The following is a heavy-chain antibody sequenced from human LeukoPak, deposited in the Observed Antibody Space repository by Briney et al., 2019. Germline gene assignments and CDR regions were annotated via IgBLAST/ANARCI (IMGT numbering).Heavy chain of an antibody. CDR2: ISAYNGNT. CDR1: GYTFTSYG. CDR3: ARDANYYGSGSYEDAFDI. D-gene: IGHD3-10*01. V-gene: IGHV1-18*01. J-gene: IGHJ3*02. Sequence: GASVKVSCKASGYTFTSYGISWVRQAPGQGLEWMGWISAYNGNTNYAQKLQGRVTMTTDTSTSTAYMELRSLRSDDTAVYYCARDANYYGSGSYEDAFDIWGQGTMVTVSS.